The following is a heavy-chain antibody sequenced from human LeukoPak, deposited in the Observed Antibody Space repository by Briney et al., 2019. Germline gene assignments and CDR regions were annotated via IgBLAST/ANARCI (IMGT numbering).Heavy chain of an antibody. Sequence: SETLSLTCTVSGGSISGYYWGWIRQPAGKGLEWIGRIYASGSTNYNPSLKSRVTMSVDTSKNQFSLKLTSVTAADTAVYYCARGYCSGGRCYIFDYWGQGTLVTVSS. CDR3: ARGYCSGGRCYIFDY. J-gene: IGHJ4*02. V-gene: IGHV4-4*07. CDR1: GGSISGYY. CDR2: IYASGST. D-gene: IGHD2-15*01.